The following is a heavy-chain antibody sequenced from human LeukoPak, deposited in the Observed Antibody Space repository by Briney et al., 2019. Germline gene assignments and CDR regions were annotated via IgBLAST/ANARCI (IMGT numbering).Heavy chain of an antibody. CDR2: IQYSGST. J-gene: IGHJ4*02. D-gene: IGHD3-10*01. Sequence: PSQTLSLTCTVSGGSISSGGYYWSWLRQHPGKGLEWIGYIQYSGSTYYNPSLKSRVTISLDTSKNQFSLKLSSVTAADTAVYYCATTRRLWFGEFDWGQGTLVTVSS. CDR1: GGSISSGGYY. CDR3: ATTRRLWFGEFD. V-gene: IGHV4-31*03.